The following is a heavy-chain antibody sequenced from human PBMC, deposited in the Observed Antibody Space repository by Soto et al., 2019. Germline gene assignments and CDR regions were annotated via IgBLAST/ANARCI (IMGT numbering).Heavy chain of an antibody. D-gene: IGHD3-22*01. J-gene: IGHJ3*02. CDR2: IKKDESKK. V-gene: IGHV3-7*05. CDR3: ARDVSPGSRPYYRDAFDM. CDR1: GFTFSDYW. Sequence: EVQLVESGGGLVQPGESLRLSCAASGFTFSDYWMPWVRQAPGKGLEWVANIKKDESKKSYLDSVRGRFTISRDNARNSLYLQRDSLRAEDTALYYCARDVSPGSRPYYRDAFDMWGQGTMVTVSS.